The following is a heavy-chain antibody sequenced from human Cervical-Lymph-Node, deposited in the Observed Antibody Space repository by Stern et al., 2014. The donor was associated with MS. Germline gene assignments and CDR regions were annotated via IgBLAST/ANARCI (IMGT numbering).Heavy chain of an antibody. J-gene: IGHJ3*01. Sequence: QVQLQQWGAGLLRPSETLSLTCAVHGASFSDTYWSWIRQTPGKGLEWIGAINSRGGSHYNPSLMSRATLSVAPSRNQFSLKLSSLTAADTAMYYCARERKVERSARLLVSFDVWGQGTLVTVSS. CDR2: INSRGGS. CDR1: GASFSDTY. CDR3: ARERKVERSARLLVSFDV. D-gene: IGHD1-1*01. V-gene: IGHV4-34*01.